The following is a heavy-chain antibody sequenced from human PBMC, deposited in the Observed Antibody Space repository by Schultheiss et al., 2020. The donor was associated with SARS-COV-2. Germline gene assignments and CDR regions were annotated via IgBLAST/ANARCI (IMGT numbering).Heavy chain of an antibody. Sequence: SVKVSCKASGGTFSSYAISWVRQAPGQGLEWMGGIIPIFGTANYAQKFQGRVTITADESTSTAYMELSSLRSEDTAVYYCARGESIAARLHYWGQGTLVTVSS. CDR1: GGTFSSYA. CDR3: ARGESIAARLHY. CDR2: IIPIFGTA. D-gene: IGHD6-6*01. V-gene: IGHV1-69*13. J-gene: IGHJ4*02.